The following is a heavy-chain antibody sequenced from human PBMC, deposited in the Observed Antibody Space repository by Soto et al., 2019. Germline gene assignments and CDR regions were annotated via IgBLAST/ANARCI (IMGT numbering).Heavy chain of an antibody. D-gene: IGHD2-15*01. Sequence: QVQLQESGPGLVKPSGTLSLTCAVSSGSISSSNWWSWVRQPPGKGLEWIGEIYHRGSTNYNPSLKSRVTISVDKSKNQFSLKLSSVTAADTAVYYCARDPLGYCSGGSCYPEGLDYWGQGTLVTVSS. CDR1: SGSISSSNW. CDR2: IYHRGST. V-gene: IGHV4-4*02. CDR3: ARDPLGYCSGGSCYPEGLDY. J-gene: IGHJ4*02.